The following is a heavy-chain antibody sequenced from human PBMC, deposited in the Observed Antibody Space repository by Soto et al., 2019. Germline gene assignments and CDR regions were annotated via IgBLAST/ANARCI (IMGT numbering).Heavy chain of an antibody. V-gene: IGHV3-23*01. CDR2: VTANGGST. Sequence: PGGSLRLSCAATGFTFSVYAMTWVRQAPGKGLEWVSAVTANGGSTYSADSVKGRFTISRDNSKNTLFLQMNSLRAEDTAVYYCASLGVGDWANYYYYYGMDVWGQGTTATVSS. CDR3: ASLGVGDWANYYYYYGMDV. J-gene: IGHJ6*02. CDR1: GFTFSVYA. D-gene: IGHD2-21*02.